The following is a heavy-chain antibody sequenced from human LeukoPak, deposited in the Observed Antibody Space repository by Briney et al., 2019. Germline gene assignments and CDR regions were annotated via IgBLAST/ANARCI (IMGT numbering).Heavy chain of an antibody. D-gene: IGHD3-3*01. CDR1: GDSVSSNTAA. Sequence: ASQTLSLTCAISGDSVSSNTAAWNWIRQSPSRGLEWLGGTYYKSKWYNDYAVSVKSRITINADTSKNQFSLQLKSVTPEDSAVYYCARDRGTFHDYWSGSYRTYGMDVWGQGTTVTVSS. J-gene: IGHJ6*02. CDR2: TYYKSKWYN. CDR3: ARDRGTFHDYWSGSYRTYGMDV. V-gene: IGHV6-1*01.